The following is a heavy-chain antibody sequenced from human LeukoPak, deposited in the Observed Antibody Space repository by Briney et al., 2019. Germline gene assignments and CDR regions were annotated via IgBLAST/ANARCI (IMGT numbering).Heavy chain of an antibody. D-gene: IGHD3-22*01. CDR3: ARYDSSGYYYVPLGY. Sequence: PGGSLRLSCAASGFTFSSYAMSWVRQAPGKGLEWVSAINSGGSTYYADSVKGRFTISRVNSKNTLYLQMNSLRAEDTALYYCARYDSSGYYYVPLGYWGQGTLVTVSS. CDR2: INSGGST. J-gene: IGHJ4*02. V-gene: IGHV3-23*01. CDR1: GFTFSSYA.